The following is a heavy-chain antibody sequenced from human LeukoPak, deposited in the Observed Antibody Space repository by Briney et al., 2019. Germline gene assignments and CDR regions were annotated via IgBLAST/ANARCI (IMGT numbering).Heavy chain of an antibody. Sequence: RRSLRLSCAASGFTFSSYGMHWVRQAPGKGLEWVAVIWYDGSNKYYADSVKGRFTISRDNSKNTLYLQMNSLRAEDTAVYYCARDLAGYTDYWGQGTLVTVSS. J-gene: IGHJ4*02. CDR1: GFTFSSYG. D-gene: IGHD3-9*01. CDR3: ARDLAGYTDY. CDR2: IWYDGSNK. V-gene: IGHV3-33*01.